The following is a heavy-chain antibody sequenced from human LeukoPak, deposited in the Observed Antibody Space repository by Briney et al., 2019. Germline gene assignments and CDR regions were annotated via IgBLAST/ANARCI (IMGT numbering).Heavy chain of an antibody. D-gene: IGHD3-22*01. J-gene: IGHJ4*02. CDR2: INPSGGST. Sequence: APVKVSCKASGYTFTSYYMHWVRQAPGQGLEWMGIINPSGGSTSYAQKFQGRVTMTRDMSTSTVYMELSSLRSEDTAVYYCARDERDYYDSSGLHYWGQGTLVTVSS. CDR3: ARDERDYYDSSGLHY. V-gene: IGHV1-46*01. CDR1: GYTFTSYY.